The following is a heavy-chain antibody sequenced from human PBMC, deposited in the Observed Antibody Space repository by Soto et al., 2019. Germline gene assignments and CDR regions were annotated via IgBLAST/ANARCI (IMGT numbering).Heavy chain of an antibody. CDR2: INPNSGGT. CDR3: ARSLTEGYCAITGCYTRPLYGMDV. CDR1: GYTFSGYY. D-gene: IGHD2-2*02. Sequence: ASVKVSCKASGYTFSGYYIHWLREAPGQGLEWMGWINPNSGGTNYAQKFQGRVTVTRDTPTSTAYMELSRLTSDDTAVYYCARSLTEGYCAITGCYTRPLYGMDVWGQGTTVTV. V-gene: IGHV1-2*02. J-gene: IGHJ6*02.